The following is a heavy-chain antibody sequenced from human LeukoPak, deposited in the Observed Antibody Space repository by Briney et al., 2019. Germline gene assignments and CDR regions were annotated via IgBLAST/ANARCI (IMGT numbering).Heavy chain of an antibody. J-gene: IGHJ3*02. V-gene: IGHV3-9*01. Sequence: GGSLRLSCAGSGFTFDDYAMHWVRQAPGKGLEWVSGISWNSGSIGYADSVKGRFTISRDNAKNSLYVQMNSLRAEDTALYYCAKDLEKYSGSYLGAFDIWGQGTMVTVSS. CDR3: AKDLEKYSGSYLGAFDI. CDR1: GFTFDDYA. D-gene: IGHD1-26*01. CDR2: ISWNSGSI.